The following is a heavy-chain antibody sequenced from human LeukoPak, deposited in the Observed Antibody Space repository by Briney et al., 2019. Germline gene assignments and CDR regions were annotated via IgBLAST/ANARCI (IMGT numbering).Heavy chain of an antibody. Sequence: GGSLRLSCAASGFTFSSYSMNWVRQAPGKGLEWVSSISSSSSYIYYADSVKGRFTISRDNAKNSLYLQMNSLRAEDTAVYYCARSIFGVVITSGWDYYYGMDVWGQGTTVTVSS. V-gene: IGHV3-21*01. J-gene: IGHJ6*02. CDR3: ARSIFGVVITSGWDYYYGMDV. CDR1: GFTFSSYS. D-gene: IGHD3-3*02. CDR2: ISSSSSYI.